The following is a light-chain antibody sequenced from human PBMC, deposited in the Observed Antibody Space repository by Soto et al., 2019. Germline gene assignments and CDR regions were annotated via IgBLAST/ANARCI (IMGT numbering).Light chain of an antibody. V-gene: IGLV2-8*01. CDR1: SSDVGGYDY. J-gene: IGLJ1*01. CDR2: EVN. CDR3: FSYADTNNFV. Sequence: QSVVTQPASVSGSPGQSITISCTGTSSDVGGYDYVSWYQQYPGKAPRLIIYEVNRRPAGAPDRFSGSKSGNTASLTVSGLQAEDEADYYCFSYADTNNFVFGSGTKLTVL.